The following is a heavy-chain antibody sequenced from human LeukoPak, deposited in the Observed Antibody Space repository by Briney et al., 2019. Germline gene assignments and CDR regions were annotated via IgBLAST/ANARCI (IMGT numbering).Heavy chain of an antibody. J-gene: IGHJ4*02. Sequence: GGSLRLSCAASGFTFSNAWMSWVRQAPGKGLEWVGRIKSKTDGGTTDYAAPVKGRFTISRDDSKNTLYLQMNSLRAEDTAVYYCVRDMGYYDKVWGQGTLVTVSS. CDR2: IKSKTDGGTT. CDR3: VRDMGYYDKV. V-gene: IGHV3-15*05. D-gene: IGHD3-22*01. CDR1: GFTFSNAW.